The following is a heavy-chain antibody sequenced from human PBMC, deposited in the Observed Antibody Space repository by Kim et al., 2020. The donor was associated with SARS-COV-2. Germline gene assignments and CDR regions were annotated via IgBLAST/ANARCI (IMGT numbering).Heavy chain of an antibody. D-gene: IGHD4-17*01. CDR3: ARAGDYFDY. J-gene: IGHJ4*02. V-gene: IGHV4-31*02. CDR2: GST. Sequence: GSTYYNPSLKSRVTISVDTSKNQFSLKLSSVTAADTAVYYCARAGDYFDYWGQGTLVTVSS.